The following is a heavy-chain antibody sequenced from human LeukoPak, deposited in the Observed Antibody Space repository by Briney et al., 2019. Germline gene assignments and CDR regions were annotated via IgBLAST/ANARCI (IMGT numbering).Heavy chain of an antibody. J-gene: IGHJ6*03. CDR3: ARDPTYGTGWFGNSYYCMDV. Sequence: GGSLRLSCVASGLPFSEYSMSWVHQAPGKGLEWVSYISFSSTYKYYADSVRGRFTLSRDDAKDSLYLQMNTLRVEDTAVYYCARDPTYGTGWFGNSYYCMDVWGKGTTVTVSS. D-gene: IGHD6-19*01. CDR1: GLPFSEYS. CDR2: ISFSSTYK. V-gene: IGHV3-21*01.